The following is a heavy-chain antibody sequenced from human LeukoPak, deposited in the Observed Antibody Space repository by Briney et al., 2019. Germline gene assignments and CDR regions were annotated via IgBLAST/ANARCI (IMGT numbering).Heavy chain of an antibody. Sequence: SGGSLRLSCVASGFTFSSYGMYWVRQAPGKGLEWVAVIWYDGSNKYYADSVKGRFTISRDNSKNTLYLQMNSLRAEDTAVYYCARVLCSGGTCLDALDIWGQGTMVTVSS. V-gene: IGHV3-33*01. D-gene: IGHD2-15*01. CDR2: IWYDGSNK. CDR1: GFTFSSYG. J-gene: IGHJ3*02. CDR3: ARVLCSGGTCLDALDI.